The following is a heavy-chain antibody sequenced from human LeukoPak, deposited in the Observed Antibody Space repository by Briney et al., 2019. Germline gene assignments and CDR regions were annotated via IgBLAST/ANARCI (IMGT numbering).Heavy chain of an antibody. Sequence: TGGSLRLSCAASGFTFSSYWMHWVRQAPGKGLVWVSRINSDGSSTSYADSVKGRFTISRDNSKNTLYLQMNSLRAEDTAVYYCARSTIQGGYFDYWGQGTPVTVSS. J-gene: IGHJ4*02. D-gene: IGHD5/OR15-5a*01. CDR2: INSDGSST. CDR3: ARSTIQGGYFDY. V-gene: IGHV3-74*01. CDR1: GFTFSSYW.